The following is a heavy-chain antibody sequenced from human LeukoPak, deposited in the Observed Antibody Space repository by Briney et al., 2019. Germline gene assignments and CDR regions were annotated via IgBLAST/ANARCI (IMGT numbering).Heavy chain of an antibody. Sequence: TGGSLRLSCAASELTFSRYSMNWVRQAPGKGPEWVSYISSSGNSIYYADSVKGRFTISRDNAKNSLYLQMNTLRAEDTALYFCATAGHPGYDFWGGFAFYFDRWGQGALVTVSS. V-gene: IGHV3-48*01. CDR3: ATAGHPGYDFWGGFAFYFDR. CDR1: ELTFSRYS. D-gene: IGHD3-3*01. CDR2: ISSSGNSI. J-gene: IGHJ4*02.